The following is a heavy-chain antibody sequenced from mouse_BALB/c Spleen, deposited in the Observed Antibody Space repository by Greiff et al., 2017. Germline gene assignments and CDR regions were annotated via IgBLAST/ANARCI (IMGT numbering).Heavy chain of an antibody. CDR2: IYPGGGYT. Sequence: QVQLQQSGAELVRPGPSVKISCKASGYTFTNYWLGWVKQRPGHGLEWIGAIYPGGGYTNPNEKFKGKATLTADTSSSTAYMQLSSLSSEDAAVYFGAGGPAATAWFAYWGQGTLVTVSA. V-gene: IGHV1-63*02. CDR3: AGGPAATAWFAY. CDR1: GYTFTNYW. J-gene: IGHJ3*01. D-gene: IGHD1-2*01.